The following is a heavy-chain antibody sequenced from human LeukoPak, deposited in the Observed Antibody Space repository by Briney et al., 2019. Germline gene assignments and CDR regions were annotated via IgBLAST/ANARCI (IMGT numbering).Heavy chain of an antibody. V-gene: IGHV4-59*01. CDR3: ARWDCSSGTCFHLDY. Sequence: ETLSLTCTVSGGSISSYYWSWIRQPPGKGLEWIGYIYYSGSTNYNPSLKSRVTISVDTSKNQFSLKLSSVTAADTAVYYCARWDCSSGTCFHLDYWGQGTLVTVSS. D-gene: IGHD6-19*01. J-gene: IGHJ4*02. CDR1: GGSISSYY. CDR2: IYYSGST.